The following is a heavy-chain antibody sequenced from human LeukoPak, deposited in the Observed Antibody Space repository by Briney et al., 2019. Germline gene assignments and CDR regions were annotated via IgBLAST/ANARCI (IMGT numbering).Heavy chain of an antibody. J-gene: IGHJ4*02. D-gene: IGHD6-6*01. CDR3: ARHRSIAAFFDF. CDR2: IYYSGST. V-gene: IGHV4-59*08. CDR1: GGSISSFY. Sequence: SETLSLTCTVSGGSISSFYWSWIRQPPGKGLEWIGYIYYSGSTNYNPSLKSRVTILVDTSKNQFSLQLNSVTAADTAVYYCARHRSIAAFFDFWGRGTLVTVSS.